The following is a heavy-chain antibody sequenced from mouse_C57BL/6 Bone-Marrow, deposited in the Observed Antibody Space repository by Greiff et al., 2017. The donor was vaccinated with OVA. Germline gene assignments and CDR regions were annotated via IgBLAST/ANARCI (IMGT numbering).Heavy chain of an antibody. D-gene: IGHD2-5*01. CDR1: GYTFTSYW. CDR2: IDPSDSYT. J-gene: IGHJ3*01. Sequence: VQLQQSGAELVMPGASVKLSCKASGYTFTSYWMHWVKQRPGQGLEWIGEIDPSDSYTNYNQKFKGKSTLTVDKSSSTAYMQLSSLTSEDSAVYYCARTTLYYSNYEFAYWGQGTLVTVSA. CDR3: ARTTLYYSNYEFAY. V-gene: IGHV1-69*01.